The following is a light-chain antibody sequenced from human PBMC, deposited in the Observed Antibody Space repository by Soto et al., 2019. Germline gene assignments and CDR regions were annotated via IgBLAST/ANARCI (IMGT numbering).Light chain of an antibody. CDR1: QSVSSSY. CDR3: QQYGSPLT. V-gene: IGKV3-20*01. CDR2: GAS. Sequence: EIVLTQSPGTLSLSPGERATLSCRASQSVSSSYLAWYQQKPGQAPRLLIYGASSRATGITDRFSGSGSGTDFTLTISRLEREDLAVYYCQQYGSPLTFGGGTKVEIK. J-gene: IGKJ4*01.